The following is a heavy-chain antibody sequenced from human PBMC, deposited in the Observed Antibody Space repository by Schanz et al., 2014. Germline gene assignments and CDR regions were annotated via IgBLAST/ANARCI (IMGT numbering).Heavy chain of an antibody. D-gene: IGHD3-3*01. CDR3: ARSAGRDFWSGYYTRFDY. CDR1: GYTFTTYA. CDR2: ISVYNHNK. V-gene: IGHV1-18*01. Sequence: QIQLVQSGPEVKKPGATVKVSCKASGYTFTTYAMSWVRQAPGQGLEWMGWISVYNHNKEYDQKFQGRVTMTTDTSTSTAYMALTDLRSDDTAVYYCARSAGRDFWSGYYTRFDYWGQGTLVTGSS. J-gene: IGHJ4*02.